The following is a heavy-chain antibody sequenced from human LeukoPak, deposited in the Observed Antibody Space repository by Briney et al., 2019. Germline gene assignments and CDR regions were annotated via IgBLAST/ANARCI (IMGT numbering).Heavy chain of an antibody. J-gene: IGHJ4*02. V-gene: IGHV3-74*01. CDR2: INSDGSST. Sequence: PGGSLRLSCAASGFTFDDYAMHWVRQAPGKGLVRVSRINSDGSSTSYADSVKGRFTISRDNAKNTLYLQMNSLRAEDTAVYYCARAHYSSSSDYWGQGTLVTVSS. CDR3: ARAHYSSSSDY. CDR1: GFTFDDYA. D-gene: IGHD6-13*01.